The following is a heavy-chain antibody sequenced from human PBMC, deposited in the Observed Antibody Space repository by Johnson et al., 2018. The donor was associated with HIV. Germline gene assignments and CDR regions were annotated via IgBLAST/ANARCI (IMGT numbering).Heavy chain of an antibody. CDR2: ISYDGSNK. J-gene: IGHJ3*02. CDR1: GFTFSNYI. D-gene: IGHD3-16*02. Sequence: QVLLVESGGGVVQPGRSLRLSCAISGFTFSNYIMHWVRQAPGEGLEWVALISYDGSNKYYADSVKGRFTISRDNSKNTLYLQMNSLRAEDTAVYYCAREHSRVIYNDAFDIWGQGTMVTVSS. CDR3: AREHSRVIYNDAFDI. V-gene: IGHV3-30-3*01.